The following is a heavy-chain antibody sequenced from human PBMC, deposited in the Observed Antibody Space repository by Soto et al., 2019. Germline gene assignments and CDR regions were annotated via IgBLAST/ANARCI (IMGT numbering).Heavy chain of an antibody. CDR2: ISYDGSNK. Sequence: QVQLVESGGGVVQPGRSLRLSCAASGFTFSSYGMHWVRQAPGKGLEWVAVISYDGSNKYYADSVKGRFTISRDNSKNTLYLQMNSLRAEDTAVYYCAKELPAAAFYIWGQGTMVTVSS. D-gene: IGHD2-15*01. J-gene: IGHJ3*02. CDR3: AKELPAAAFYI. CDR1: GFTFSSYG. V-gene: IGHV3-30*18.